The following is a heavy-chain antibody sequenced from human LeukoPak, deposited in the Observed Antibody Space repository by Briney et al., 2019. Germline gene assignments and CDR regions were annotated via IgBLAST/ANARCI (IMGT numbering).Heavy chain of an antibody. CDR3: AKSIVVVPAALLDY. V-gene: IGHV3-23*01. D-gene: IGHD2-2*02. CDR1: GFTFSSYA. J-gene: IGHJ4*02. CDR2: ISGSGGST. Sequence: PGGSLRLSCAASGFTFSSYAMSWVRQAPGKGLEWVSAISGSGGSTYYADSVKGRFTISRDNSKNTLYLQMNSLRAEDTAVYYCAKSIVVVPAALLDYWGRGTLVTVSS.